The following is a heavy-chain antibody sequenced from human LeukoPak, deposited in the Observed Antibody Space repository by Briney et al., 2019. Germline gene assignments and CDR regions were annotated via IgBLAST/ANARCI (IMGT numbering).Heavy chain of an antibody. CDR1: GFTFSNYA. D-gene: IGHD1-1*01. V-gene: IGHV3-30*04. CDR3: ARDLSWGSTIAS. Sequence: GGSLRLSCASSGFTFSNYAMHWVRQAPGKGLGWVAVISSDGTNKIYADSVKGRFTISGDNSKDTLYLQMNSLRAEDTAVYYCARDLSWGSTIASWGQGTLVIVSS. J-gene: IGHJ4*02. CDR2: ISSDGTNK.